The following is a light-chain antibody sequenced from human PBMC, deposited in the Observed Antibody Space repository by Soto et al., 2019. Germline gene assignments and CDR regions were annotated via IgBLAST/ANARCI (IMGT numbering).Light chain of an antibody. J-gene: IGLJ1*01. CDR1: SSDVGGYDY. CDR2: DVT. Sequence: QSVLTQPRSVSGSPGQSVTISCTGTSSDVGGYDYVSWYQQHPGKAPKLMIYDVTKRPSGVPDRFSGSRSGNTASLTISGLQAEDDVNYYCCSYAGTYTFYFFGTGTKVTV. V-gene: IGLV2-11*01. CDR3: CSYAGTYTFYF.